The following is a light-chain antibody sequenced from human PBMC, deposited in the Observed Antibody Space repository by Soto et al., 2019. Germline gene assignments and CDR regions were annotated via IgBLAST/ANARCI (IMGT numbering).Light chain of an antibody. CDR2: LNSDGSH. V-gene: IGLV4-69*01. Sequence: QLVLTQSPSDSASLGASVKLTCTLSSGHSSYTIAWHQQQPEKGPRYLMTLNSDGSHSKGDGIPDRFSGSSSGAERYLSISSLQSEDEADYYCQTWGTGIEVFGGGTKLTLL. CDR3: QTWGTGIEV. J-gene: IGLJ3*02. CDR1: SGHSSYT.